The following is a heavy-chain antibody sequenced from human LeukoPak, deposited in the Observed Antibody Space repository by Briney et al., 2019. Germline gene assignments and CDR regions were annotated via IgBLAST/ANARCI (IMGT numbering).Heavy chain of an antibody. D-gene: IGHD2-15*01. CDR3: ARGAPGSYCSGGSCPYFDY. CDR1: GYTFTSYD. J-gene: IGHJ4*02. V-gene: IGHV1-8*01. CDR2: VNPNSGHT. Sequence: ASVKVSCKASGYTFTSYDINWVRQATGQRLEWMGWVNPNSGHTSYAQKFQGRVTMTRNTSISTAYMELSSLRSEDTAVYYCARGAPGSYCSGGSCPYFDYWGQGTLVSVSS.